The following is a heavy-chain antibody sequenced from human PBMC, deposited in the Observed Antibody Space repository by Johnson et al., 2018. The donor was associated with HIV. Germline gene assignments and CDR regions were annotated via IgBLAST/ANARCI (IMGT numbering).Heavy chain of an antibody. V-gene: IGHV3-74*01. Sequence: VQLVESGGGLVQPGGSLRLSCAASGFTFSNYWMHWVRQAPGKGLVWVSRMNGDGSSTTYADSVKGGFTISRDNSKNTLNMQMNGLRAEDTAVYHCARDRASSSTSDAFDIWGQGTMVTVSS. D-gene: IGHD6-6*01. CDR3: ARDRASSSTSDAFDI. J-gene: IGHJ3*02. CDR1: GFTFSNYW. CDR2: MNGDGSST.